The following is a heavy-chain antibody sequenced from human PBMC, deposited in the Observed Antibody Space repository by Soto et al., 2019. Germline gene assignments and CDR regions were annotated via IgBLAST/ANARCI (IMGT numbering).Heavy chain of an antibody. Sequence: SETLSLTCAVSSGSISSSNWWSWVRQPPGKGLEWIGEIYHSGSTNHNPSLKSRVTISVDKSKNQFSLKLSSVTAADTAVYYCARGLGAVAGDKDAFDIWGQGTMVT. V-gene: IGHV4-4*02. CDR2: IYHSGST. CDR3: ARGLGAVAGDKDAFDI. D-gene: IGHD6-19*01. CDR1: SGSISSSNW. J-gene: IGHJ3*02.